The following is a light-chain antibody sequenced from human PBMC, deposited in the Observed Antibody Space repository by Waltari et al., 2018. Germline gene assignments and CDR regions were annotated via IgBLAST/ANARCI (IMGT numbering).Light chain of an antibody. J-gene: IGLJ2*01. CDR3: GTWDSSLSAGV. CDR1: SSNIGNNY. CDR2: EID. V-gene: IGLV1-51*01. Sequence: QSVLTQPPSVSAAPGQKVTISCSGSSSNIGNNYVSWYQQLPGTAPKLLIYEIDKRRAGVPDRCSGSKCGTSVTLVSTGLQTGDEADYYCGTWDSSLSAGVFGGGTKLTVL.